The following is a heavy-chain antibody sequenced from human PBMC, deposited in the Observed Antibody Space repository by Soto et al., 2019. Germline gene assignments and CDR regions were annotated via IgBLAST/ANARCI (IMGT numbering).Heavy chain of an antibody. CDR1: GGSVSSGDYY. CDR2: IYYSGTT. V-gene: IGHV4-30-4*01. CDR3: ARDTSGWYSAIAC. D-gene: IGHD6-19*01. Sequence: QVQLQESGPGLVKPSQTLSLTCTVSGGSVSSGDYYWSWIRQPPGMGLEWLGYIYYSGTTYYNPALKSRVALAVDTSKNQFSLKLNSVTAADTAVYYVARDTSGWYSAIACWGQGTLVTVSS. J-gene: IGHJ4*02.